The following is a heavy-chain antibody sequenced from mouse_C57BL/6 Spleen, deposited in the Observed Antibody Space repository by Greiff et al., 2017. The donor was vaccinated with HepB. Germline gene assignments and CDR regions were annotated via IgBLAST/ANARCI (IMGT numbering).Heavy chain of an antibody. CDR3: ASLSRGGY. Sequence: QVQLQQPGAELVRPGTSVKLSCKASGYTFTSYWMHWVKQRPGQGLEWIGVIDPSDSYTNYNQKFKGKATLTVDTSSSTAYMQLSSLTSEDSAVYYCASLSRGGYWGQGTTLTVSS. CDR1: GYTFTSYW. D-gene: IGHD1-1*02. J-gene: IGHJ2*01. CDR2: IDPSDSYT. V-gene: IGHV1-59*01.